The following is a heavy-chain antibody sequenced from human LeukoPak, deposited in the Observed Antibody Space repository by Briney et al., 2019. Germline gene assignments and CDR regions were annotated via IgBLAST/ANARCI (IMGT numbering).Heavy chain of an antibody. CDR3: ALYDSSRHYAPRFGFQH. Sequence: SETLSLTCTVSGGSISSYYWSWIRQPPGKGLEWIGYIYTSGSTNYNPSLKSRVTISVDTSKNQFSLKLSSVTAADTAVYYCALYDSSRHYAPRFGFQHWGQGTLVTVSS. J-gene: IGHJ1*01. V-gene: IGHV4-4*09. CDR1: GGSISSYY. CDR2: IYTSGST. D-gene: IGHD3-22*01.